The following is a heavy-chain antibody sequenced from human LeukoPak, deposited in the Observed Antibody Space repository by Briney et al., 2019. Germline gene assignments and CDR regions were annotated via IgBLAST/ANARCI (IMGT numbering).Heavy chain of an antibody. D-gene: IGHD6-13*01. CDR2: IKQDGSEK. CDR1: GFTFSSYW. V-gene: IGHV3-7*03. Sequence: GGSLRLSCAASGFTFSSYWMSWVRQAPGKGLEWVANIKQDGSEKYYVDSVKGRFTISRDYSKNTLNLQMNSLRAEDTAVYYCASRPRDAAALDYWGQGTLVTVSS. CDR3: ASRPRDAAALDY. J-gene: IGHJ4*02.